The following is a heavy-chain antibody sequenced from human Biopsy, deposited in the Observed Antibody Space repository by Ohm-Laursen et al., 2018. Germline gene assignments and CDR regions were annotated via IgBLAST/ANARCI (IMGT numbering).Heavy chain of an antibody. V-gene: IGHV3-23*01. CDR1: GISFSRSA. Sequence: SLRLSCTASGISFSRSAMNWVRQAPGKGLEWVSGITASGGTTYYADSVKGRFTISRDNSNNTLYLQMNSLRDDDTAVYYCAKVPREELSYYYSMDDWGQGTTVTVSS. D-gene: IGHD1-7*01. CDR2: ITASGGTT. J-gene: IGHJ6*02. CDR3: AKVPREELSYYYSMDD.